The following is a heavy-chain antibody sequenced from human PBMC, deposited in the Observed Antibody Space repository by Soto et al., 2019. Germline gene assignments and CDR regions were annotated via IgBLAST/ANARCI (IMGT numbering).Heavy chain of an antibody. V-gene: IGHV4-31*03. CDR2: IYHSGRT. CDR3: AREDRPGISYFDL. Sequence: QVHLQESGPGLVQPSQTLSLTCTVSGDSLTNGTYYWTWIRQHPGKGLEWIGYIYHSGRTNYNPSLNGRISMSVDTYENQFSLKLSSVTAADTAVYFCAREDRPGISYFDLWGQGTLVTVSS. D-gene: IGHD2-2*01. CDR1: GDSLTNGTYY. J-gene: IGHJ4*02.